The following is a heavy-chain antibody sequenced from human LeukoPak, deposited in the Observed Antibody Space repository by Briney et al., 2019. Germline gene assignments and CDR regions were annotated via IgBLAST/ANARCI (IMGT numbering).Heavy chain of an antibody. Sequence: SQTLSPTCAVSGGSISSGGYSWSWIRQPPGKGLEWIGFIYHSGSTYYNPSLKSRVTISVDRSKNQFSLKLSSVTAADTAVYYCARALATVTTLTGWFDPWGQGTLVTVSS. CDR3: ARALATVTTLTGWFDP. CDR2: IYHSGST. D-gene: IGHD4-17*01. J-gene: IGHJ5*02. V-gene: IGHV4-30-2*01. CDR1: GGSISSGGYS.